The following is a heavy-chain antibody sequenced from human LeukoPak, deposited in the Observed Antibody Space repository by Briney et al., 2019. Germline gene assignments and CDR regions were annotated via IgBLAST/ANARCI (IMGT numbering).Heavy chain of an antibody. CDR1: GYTFTSYG. V-gene: IGHV1-18*01. D-gene: IGHD6-6*01. CDR2: ISAYNGNT. Sequence: ASVKVSRKASGYTFTSYGISWVRQAPGQGLEWMGWISAYNGNTNYAQKLQGRVTMTTDTSTSTAYMELRSLRSDDTAVYYCARYRSSGIAAREYYFDYWGQGTLVTVSS. J-gene: IGHJ4*02. CDR3: ARYRSSGIAAREYYFDY.